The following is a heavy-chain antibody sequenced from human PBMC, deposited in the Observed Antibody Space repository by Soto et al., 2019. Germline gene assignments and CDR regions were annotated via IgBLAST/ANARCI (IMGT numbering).Heavy chain of an antibody. Sequence: ASVKXSCKASGYTFTSYYMHWVRQAPGHGLEWMGIINPSGGSTSYAHKFQGRVTMTRDTSTSTVYMELSSLRSEDTAVYYCARDHXHDFWSGTRMXVWGQGTTVXVSS. D-gene: IGHD3-3*01. CDR1: GYTFTSYY. J-gene: IGHJ6*02. CDR3: ARDHXHDFWSGTRMXV. V-gene: IGHV1-46*01. CDR2: INPSGGST.